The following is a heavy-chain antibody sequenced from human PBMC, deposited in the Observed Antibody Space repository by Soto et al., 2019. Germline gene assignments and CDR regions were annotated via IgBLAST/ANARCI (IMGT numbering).Heavy chain of an antibody. Sequence: ASVKVSCKASGYTFTGYYMHWVRQAPGQGLEWMGWINPNSGGTNYAQKFQGWVTMTRDTSISTAYMELSRLRSDDTAVYYCARDLSAAAGTLVRHGGYSYGMDVWGQGTTVTVSS. CDR3: ARDLSAAAGTLVRHGGYSYGMDV. V-gene: IGHV1-2*04. J-gene: IGHJ6*02. D-gene: IGHD6-13*01. CDR2: INPNSGGT. CDR1: GYTFTGYY.